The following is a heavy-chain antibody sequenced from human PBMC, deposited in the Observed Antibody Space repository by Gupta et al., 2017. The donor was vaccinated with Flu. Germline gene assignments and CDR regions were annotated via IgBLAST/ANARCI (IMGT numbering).Heavy chain of an antibody. V-gene: IGHV1-2*02. J-gene: IGHJ4*02. CDR2: INPNSGDT. CDR1: GYTHTAYY. CDR3: ARDSAAAGFDYFDY. D-gene: IGHD6-13*01. Sequence: SGYTHTAYYSHWVRQAPGQGLEWMGGINPNSGDTNYAQKFQGRVTLTRDTSITTAYMELSSLSSDDTAVYYCARDSAAAGFDYFDYWGQGTLVTVSS.